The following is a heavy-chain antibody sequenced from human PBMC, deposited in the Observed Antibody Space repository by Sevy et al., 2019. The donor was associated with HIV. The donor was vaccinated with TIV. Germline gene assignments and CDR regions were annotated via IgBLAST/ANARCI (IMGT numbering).Heavy chain of an antibody. CDR1: GGSISSYY. V-gene: IGHV4-59*01. J-gene: IGHJ4*02. CDR3: ASSDYDSSGYQLDY. D-gene: IGHD3-22*01. CDR2: IYYSGST. Sequence: GSLRLSCTVSGGSISSYYWSWIRQPPGKGLEWIGYIYYSGSTNYNPSLKSRVTISVDTSKNQFSLKLSSVTAADTAMYYCASSDYDSSGYQLDYWGQGTLVTVSS.